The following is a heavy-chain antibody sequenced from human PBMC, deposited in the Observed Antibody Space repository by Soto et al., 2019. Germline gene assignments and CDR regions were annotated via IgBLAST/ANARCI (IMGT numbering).Heavy chain of an antibody. D-gene: IGHD3-22*01. J-gene: IGHJ2*01. Sequence: QVQLVQSGAEVKKPGSSVKVSCKASGGTFSSYAISWVRQAPGQGLEWMGGIIPIFGTANYAQKFQGRVTITADESTSTAYMELSSLRSEDTAVYYCARERYYDSSGRYGPRWYFDLWGRGTLVTVSS. CDR2: IIPIFGTA. V-gene: IGHV1-69*01. CDR3: ARERYYDSSGRYGPRWYFDL. CDR1: GGTFSSYA.